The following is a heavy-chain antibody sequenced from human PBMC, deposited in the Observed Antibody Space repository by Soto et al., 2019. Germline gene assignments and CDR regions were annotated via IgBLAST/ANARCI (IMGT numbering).Heavy chain of an antibody. J-gene: IGHJ6*02. V-gene: IGHV5-10-1*01. Sequence: GESLKTSCKGSGCSFTSYWISWVRQMPGKGLEWMGRIDPSDSYTNYSPSFQGHVTISADKSISTAHLQWSSLKASDTAMYYCAILSGLLWFGELARGMDVWGQGTTVTVSS. CDR2: IDPSDSYT. D-gene: IGHD3-10*01. CDR1: GCSFTSYW. CDR3: AILSGLLWFGELARGMDV.